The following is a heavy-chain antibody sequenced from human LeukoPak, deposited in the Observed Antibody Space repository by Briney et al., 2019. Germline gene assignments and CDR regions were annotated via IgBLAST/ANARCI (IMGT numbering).Heavy chain of an antibody. D-gene: IGHD2-8*01. V-gene: IGHV3-74*01. Sequence: GGSLRLSCAASGFTFSSYWMHWVRQAPGKGLVWVSRINSDGSSTTYADSVKGRFTISRDNSKNTLYLQMNSLRAEDTAVYYCAKDQCTNGVCHTFDYWGQGTLVTVSS. J-gene: IGHJ4*02. CDR2: INSDGSST. CDR3: AKDQCTNGVCHTFDY. CDR1: GFTFSSYW.